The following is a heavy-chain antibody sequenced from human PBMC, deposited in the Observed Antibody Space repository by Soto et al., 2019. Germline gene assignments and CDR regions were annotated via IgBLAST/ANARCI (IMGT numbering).Heavy chain of an antibody. CDR1: GFSLSTSGAA. D-gene: IGHD3-3*01. CDR3: AHRATMTIFGLIIDNGVWFDP. V-gene: IGHV2-5*02. CDR2: IYWDGDR. Sequence: QITLKESGPTLVKPTQTLTLTCTFSGFSLSTSGAAVGWIRQPPGRALEWLALIYWDGDRRYKPSLQSRLTIDKDTSRNQVALTLTSVDPADTATYYCAHRATMTIFGLIIDNGVWFDPWGQGTLVIVSS. J-gene: IGHJ5*02.